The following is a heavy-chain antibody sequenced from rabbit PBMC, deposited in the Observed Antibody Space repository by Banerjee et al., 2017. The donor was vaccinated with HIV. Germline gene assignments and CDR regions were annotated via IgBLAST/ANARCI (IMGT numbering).Heavy chain of an antibody. CDR3: ARDLAGVIGWNFNL. Sequence: QEQLEESGGDLVQPEGSLTLTCKASGFSFSSGYDMCWVRQAPGKGLEWIACIGAASSGSTYYASWVNGRFTISKTSSTTVTLQMTSLTAADTATYFCARDLAGVIGWNFNLWGQGTLVTVS. CDR2: IGAASSGST. D-gene: IGHD4-1*01. V-gene: IGHV1S45*01. J-gene: IGHJ4*01. CDR1: GFSFSSGYD.